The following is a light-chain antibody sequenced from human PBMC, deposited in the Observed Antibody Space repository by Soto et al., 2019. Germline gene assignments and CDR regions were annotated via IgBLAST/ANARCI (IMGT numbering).Light chain of an antibody. CDR1: QSISSW. V-gene: IGKV1-5*01. J-gene: IGKJ4*01. CDR2: DAS. Sequence: DIQMTQSPSTLSASVGDRVTITCRASQSISSWLAWYQQKPGKAPKLLIFDASSLESGVPSRFSGSGSGTEFTLTISSLQPDDFATYYCQQYNSFPLTFGGGTKVEIK. CDR3: QQYNSFPLT.